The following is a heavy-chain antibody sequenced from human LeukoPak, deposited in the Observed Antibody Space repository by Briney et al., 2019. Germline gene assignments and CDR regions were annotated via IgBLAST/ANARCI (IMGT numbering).Heavy chain of an antibody. CDR3: AREYGGNPGLFGY. V-gene: IGHV1-18*01. CDR1: GYTFIGYS. D-gene: IGHD4-23*01. CDR2: ITPYNGNT. J-gene: IGHJ4*02. Sequence: GASVKVSCKASGYTFIGYSISWVRQAPGHGLEWMGWITPYNGNTNYVQNFQGRFTMTTDPSTSTAYMELRRLRSDDTAVYYCAREYGGNPGLFGYWGQGTLVTVSS.